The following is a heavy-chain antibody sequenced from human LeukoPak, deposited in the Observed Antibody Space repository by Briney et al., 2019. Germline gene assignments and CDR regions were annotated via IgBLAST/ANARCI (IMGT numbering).Heavy chain of an antibody. CDR1: GFTFSSYA. CDR3: ARDGFGYSGYDLFDY. CDR2: ISYDGSNK. D-gene: IGHD5-12*01. V-gene: IGHV3-30*04. Sequence: TGRSLRLSCAASGFTFSSYAMHWVRQAPGKGLEWVAVISYDGSNKYYADSVKGRFTISRDNSKNTLYLQMNSLRAEDTAVYYCARDGFGYSGYDLFDYWGQGTLVTVSS. J-gene: IGHJ4*02.